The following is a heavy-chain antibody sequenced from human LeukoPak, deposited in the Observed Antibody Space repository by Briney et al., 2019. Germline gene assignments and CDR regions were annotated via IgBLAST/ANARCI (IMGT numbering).Heavy chain of an antibody. D-gene: IGHD6-13*01. J-gene: IGHJ4*02. CDR3: ASQIAAAGTYLTPNY. CDR2: ISYDGTNK. Sequence: GGSLRLSCAASGMTFNTYSMHWVRQAPGKGREGGAAISYDGTNKYYADSVKGRFTVSRDNSKTTLYLQLNSLRAEATAVYYCASQIAAAGTYLTPNYWGQGTMVTVSS. V-gene: IGHV3-30*04. CDR1: GMTFNTYS.